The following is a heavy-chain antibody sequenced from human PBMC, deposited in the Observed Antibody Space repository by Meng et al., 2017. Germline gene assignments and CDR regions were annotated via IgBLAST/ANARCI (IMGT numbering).Heavy chain of an antibody. J-gene: IGHJ3*02. Sequence: GGSLRLSCAASGFTFSSYSMNWVRQASGKGLEWVGRIRSKANSYATAYAASVKGRFTISRDDSKNTAYLQMNSLKTEDTAVYYCTSPKYYYDSSAQSAFDIWGQGTMVTVSS. V-gene: IGHV3-73*01. CDR1: GFTFSSYS. CDR3: TSPKYYYDSSAQSAFDI. CDR2: IRSKANSYAT. D-gene: IGHD3-22*01.